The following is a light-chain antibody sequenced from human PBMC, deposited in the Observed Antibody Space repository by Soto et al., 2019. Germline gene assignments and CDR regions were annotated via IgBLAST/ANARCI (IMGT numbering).Light chain of an antibody. Sequence: DIQWTQSPSFLSASVGDRVTITCRASQGISSFLAWYQQKPWKAPNLMIYDASTLQSGVPSRFIGSGSGTEFTLTISSLQPEDFATYYGQQLKGYPTLTGGGGTKVEIK. V-gene: IGKV1-9*01. CDR3: QQLKGYPTLT. CDR1: QGISSF. CDR2: DAS. J-gene: IGKJ4*01.